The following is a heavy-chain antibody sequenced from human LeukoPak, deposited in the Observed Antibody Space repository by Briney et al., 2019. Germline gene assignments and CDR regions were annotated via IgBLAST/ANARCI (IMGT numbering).Heavy chain of an antibody. CDR3: ARSVVTLYWYFDL. D-gene: IGHD4-23*01. J-gene: IGHJ2*01. CDR1: GGSISSSTYY. Sequence: SETLSLTCTVSGGSISSSTYYWGWLRQPPGKGLEWIGSIYYSGSTYYNPSLKSRVTISLDTSKNQFSLKLSSVTTADTAVYYCARSVVTLYWYFDLWGRGTLVTVSS. CDR2: IYYSGST. V-gene: IGHV4-39*07.